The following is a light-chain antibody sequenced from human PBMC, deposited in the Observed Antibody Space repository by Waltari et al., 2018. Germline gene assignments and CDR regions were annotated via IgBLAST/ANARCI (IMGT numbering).Light chain of an antibody. V-gene: IGKV1-5*03. CDR1: QSSSSW. Sequence: TCRASQSSSSWLAWYQQKPGKAPKLLIYKASSLESGVPSRFSGSGSGTEFTLTISSLQPDDFATYYCQQYNSYPLTFGGGTKVEIK. J-gene: IGKJ4*01. CDR3: QQYNSYPLT. CDR2: KAS.